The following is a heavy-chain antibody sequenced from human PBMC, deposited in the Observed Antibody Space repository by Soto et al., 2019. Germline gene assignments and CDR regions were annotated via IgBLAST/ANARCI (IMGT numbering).Heavy chain of an antibody. V-gene: IGHV4-34*01. CDR3: AKNNWFDP. Sequence: SETLSLTCTIYGGSFSDHYWSWIRQPPGKGLEWIGEINHSAGTKYNPSLKSRVIISGDTSKNQFSLKLSSATAADTAVYYCAKNNWFDPWGQGTLVTVS. J-gene: IGHJ5*02. CDR2: INHSAGT. CDR1: GGSFSDHY.